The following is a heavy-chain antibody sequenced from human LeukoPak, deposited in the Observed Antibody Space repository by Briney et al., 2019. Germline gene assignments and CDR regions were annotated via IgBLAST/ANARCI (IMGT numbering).Heavy chain of an antibody. J-gene: IGHJ5*02. V-gene: IGHV1-69*05. D-gene: IGHD2-2*01. CDR3: AFASWPDNWFDP. CDR2: IIPIFGTA. Sequence: ASVKVSCKASGGTFSSYAISWVRQAPGQGLEWMGGIIPIFGTANYAQKFQGRVTITTDESTSTAYMELSSLRSEDTAVYYCAFASWPDNWFDPWGQGTLVTVSS. CDR1: GGTFSSYA.